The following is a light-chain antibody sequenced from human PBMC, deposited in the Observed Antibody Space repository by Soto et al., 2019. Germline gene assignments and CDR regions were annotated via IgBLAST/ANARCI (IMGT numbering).Light chain of an antibody. J-gene: IGLJ1*01. CDR3: LVSYSGSYV. V-gene: IGLV7-46*01. CDR2: DAT. CDR1: TGAVTSGHY. Sequence: QAVVTQEPSLTVSPGGTVTLTCGSSTGAVTSGHYPYWFQQKPGQAPRTLIYDATNKHSWTPARFSGSLLGGKAALTLSGAQPEDEADYYCLVSYSGSYVFGTGTKLTVL.